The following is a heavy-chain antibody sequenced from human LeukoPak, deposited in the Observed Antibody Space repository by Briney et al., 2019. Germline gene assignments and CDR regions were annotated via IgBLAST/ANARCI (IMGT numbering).Heavy chain of an antibody. D-gene: IGHD6-19*01. J-gene: IGHJ3*02. CDR1: GFTFDGYG. V-gene: IGHV3-20*04. CDR3: ARDPEQWLTGGAFDI. Sequence: GGSLRLSCAASGFTFDGYGMSWVRQAPGKGLEWVSGINWNGGSTGYADSVKGRFTISRDNAKNSLYLQMNSLRAEDTALYYCARDPEQWLTGGAFDIWGQGTMVTVSS. CDR2: INWNGGST.